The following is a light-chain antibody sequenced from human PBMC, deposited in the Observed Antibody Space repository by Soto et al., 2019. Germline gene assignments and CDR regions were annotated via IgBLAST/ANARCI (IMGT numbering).Light chain of an antibody. CDR2: GAS. J-gene: IGKJ2*01. CDR3: QQYNNWPPYT. V-gene: IGKV3-15*01. CDR1: QNINNN. Sequence: EIVMTQSPATLSVSPGERATLSCRASQNINNNLAWYQQKPGQAPRLLISGASTRATGVPAGFSGSGSGTEFTLTVSSLQSEDFAVYYCQQYNNWPPYTFGQGTKVDIK.